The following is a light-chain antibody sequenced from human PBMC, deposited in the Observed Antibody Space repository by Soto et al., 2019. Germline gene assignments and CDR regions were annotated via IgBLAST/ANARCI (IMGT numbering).Light chain of an antibody. CDR1: QIVTNSY. J-gene: IGKJ5*01. CDR2: DAS. Sequence: EIVLTQSPGTLSLSPGEGATLSCRASQIVTNSYLAWYQQKPGQAPRFLIYDASSRATGIPDRFSGSGSGTDFTLTISRLEPEDFAVYYCQQYGSSPITFGQGTRLEIK. V-gene: IGKV3-20*01. CDR3: QQYGSSPIT.